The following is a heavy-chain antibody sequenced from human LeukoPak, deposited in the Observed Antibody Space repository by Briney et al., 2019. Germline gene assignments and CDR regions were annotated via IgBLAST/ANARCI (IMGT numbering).Heavy chain of an antibody. CDR1: GFTFYSYM. CDR2: ISSSTSYI. V-gene: IGHV3-21*01. Sequence: GGSLRLSCAASGFTFYSYMMNWVRQAPGKGLEWVSSISSSTSYIYYADSVKGRFTISRDNAKNSLHLQMNRLRAEDTAVYYCARTTYYDSSGYTTDYYYYMDVWGKGTTVTVSS. CDR3: ARTTYYDSSGYTTDYYYYMDV. D-gene: IGHD3-22*01. J-gene: IGHJ6*03.